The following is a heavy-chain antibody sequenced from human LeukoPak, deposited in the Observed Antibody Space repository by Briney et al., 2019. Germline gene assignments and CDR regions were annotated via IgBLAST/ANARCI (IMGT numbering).Heavy chain of an antibody. CDR3: ARLPSEGGWYDFDY. D-gene: IGHD6-19*01. CDR2: ISSSGSTI. Sequence: GGSLRLSCAASGFTFSSYEMNWVRQAPGKGLEWVSYISSSGSTIYYADSVKGRFTISRDIAKNSLYLQMNSLRAEDTAVYYCARLPSEGGWYDFDYWGQGTLVTVSS. J-gene: IGHJ4*02. V-gene: IGHV3-48*03. CDR1: GFTFSSYE.